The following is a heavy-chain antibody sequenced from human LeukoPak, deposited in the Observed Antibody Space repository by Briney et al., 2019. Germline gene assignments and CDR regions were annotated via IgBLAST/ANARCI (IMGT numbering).Heavy chain of an antibody. J-gene: IGHJ4*02. V-gene: IGHV1-2*04. CDR1: GYTFTGYY. D-gene: IGHD1-26*01. CDR2: INPNSGGT. CDR3: ARVSPWGSYRFDY. Sequence: EASVKVSCKASGYTFTGYYMHWVRQAPGQGLEWMGWINPNSGGTNYAQKFQGWVTMTRDTSISTAYMELSRLRSDDTAVYYCARVSPWGSYRFDYWGQGTLVTVSS.